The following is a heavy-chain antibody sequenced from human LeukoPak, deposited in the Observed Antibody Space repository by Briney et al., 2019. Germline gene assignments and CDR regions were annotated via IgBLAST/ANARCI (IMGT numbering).Heavy chain of an antibody. CDR2: IYTSGST. V-gene: IGHV4-61*02. CDR1: GGSISSGSYY. D-gene: IGHD4-11*01. J-gene: IGHJ3*02. Sequence: SETLSLTCTVSGGSISSGSYYWSWIRQPAGKGLEWIGRIYTSGSTNYNPSLKSRVTISVDTSKNQFSLELSSVTAADTAVYYCARTQDYSNYGDAFDIWGQGTMVTVSS. CDR3: ARTQDYSNYGDAFDI.